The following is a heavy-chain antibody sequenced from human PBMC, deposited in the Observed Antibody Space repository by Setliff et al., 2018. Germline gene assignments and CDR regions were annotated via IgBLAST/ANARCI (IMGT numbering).Heavy chain of an antibody. V-gene: IGHV4-38-2*01. D-gene: IGHD6-13*01. CDR1: GYSISSGYY. J-gene: IGHJ4*02. CDR3: ARKYSSSWYWTWIYYFYY. CDR2: IYHSGST. Sequence: SETLSLTCAVSGYSISSGYYWGWIRQPPGKGLEWIGSIYHSGSTYYNPSLKRRVTISVDTSKNQFSLKLSSVTAADTAVYYCARKYSSSWYWTWIYYFYYWGQGTLVTVSS.